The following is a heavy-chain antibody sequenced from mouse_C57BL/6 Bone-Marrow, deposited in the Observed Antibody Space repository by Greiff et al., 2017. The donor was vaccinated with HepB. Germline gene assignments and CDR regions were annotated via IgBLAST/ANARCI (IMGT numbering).Heavy chain of an antibody. CDR3: ARLYYDYPYAMDY. J-gene: IGHJ4*01. D-gene: IGHD2-4*01. Sequence: VMLVESGAELARPGASVKLSCKASGYTFTSYGISWVKQRTGQGLEWIGEIYPRSGNTYYNEKFKGKATLTADKSSSTAYMELRSLTSEDSAVYFCARLYYDYPYAMDYWGQGTSVTVSS. V-gene: IGHV1-81*01. CDR1: GYTFTSYG. CDR2: IYPRSGNT.